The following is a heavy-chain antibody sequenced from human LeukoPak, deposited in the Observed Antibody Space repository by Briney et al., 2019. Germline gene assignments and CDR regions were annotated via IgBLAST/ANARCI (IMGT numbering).Heavy chain of an antibody. CDR1: GGSISSGSYY. CDR3: ARGLTSMPPGGY. CDR2: IYYSGSS. Sequence: PSETLSLTCTVSGGSISSGSYYWGWIRQPPGKGLEWIGSIYYSGSSYYNPSLKSRVTISVDTSKNQFSLKLSSVTAADTAVYYCARGLTSMPPGGYWGQGTLVTVSS. V-gene: IGHV4-39*01. J-gene: IGHJ4*02. D-gene: IGHD2/OR15-2a*01.